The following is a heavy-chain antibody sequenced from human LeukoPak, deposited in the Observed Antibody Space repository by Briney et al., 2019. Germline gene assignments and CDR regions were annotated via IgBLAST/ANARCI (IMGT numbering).Heavy chain of an antibody. Sequence: KGGESLKISCKASGYTFTDHWIGWVRQMPGKGLEWMGIIYPGDSDTRYSPSFQGQVTISADKSISTACLQWRNLQAPDTAMYYCARGDNSGWYFFDYWGQGTLVTVSS. V-gene: IGHV5-51*01. CDR2: IYPGDSDT. CDR3: ARGDNSGWYFFDY. J-gene: IGHJ4*02. D-gene: IGHD6-19*01. CDR1: GYTFTDHW.